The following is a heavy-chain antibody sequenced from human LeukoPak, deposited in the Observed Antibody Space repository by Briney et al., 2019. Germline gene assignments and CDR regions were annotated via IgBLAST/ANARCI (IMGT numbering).Heavy chain of an antibody. J-gene: IGHJ5*02. CDR2: IYYSGST. CDR1: GGSISSYY. V-gene: IGHV4-59*01. CDR3: ARAWIQLWSLFDP. D-gene: IGHD5-18*01. Sequence: EPSETLSLTCTVSGGSISSYYWSWIRQPPGKGLEWIGYIYYSGSTNYNPSLKSRVTISVDTSKNQFSLKLSSVTAADTAVYYCARAWIQLWSLFDPWGQGTLVTVSS.